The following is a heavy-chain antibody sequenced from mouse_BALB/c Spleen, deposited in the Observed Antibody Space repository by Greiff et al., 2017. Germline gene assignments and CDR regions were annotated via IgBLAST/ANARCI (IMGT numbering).Heavy chain of an antibody. V-gene: IGHV5-17*02. CDR2: ISSGSSPI. Sequence: EVQLVESGGGLVQPGGSRKLSCAASGFTFSSFGMHWVRQAPEKGLEWVAYISSGSSPIYYADTVKGRFTISRDNPKNTLFLQMTSLRSEDTAMYYCARYYLYYFDYWGQGTTLTVSS. CDR3: ARYYLYYFDY. D-gene: IGHD1-1*01. CDR1: GFTFSSFG. J-gene: IGHJ2*01.